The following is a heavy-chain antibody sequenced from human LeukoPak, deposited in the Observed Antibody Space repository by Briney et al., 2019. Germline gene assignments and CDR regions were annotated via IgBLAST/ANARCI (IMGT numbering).Heavy chain of an antibody. J-gene: IGHJ4*02. D-gene: IGHD5-18*01. V-gene: IGHV3-30*18. CDR1: GFTFSTYG. CDR2: ISYDGSKK. Sequence: PGGSLRLSCAASGFTFSTYGMHWVRQAPGKGLEWVAVISYDGSKKSYADSVKGRFTISRDNSNNTLYLHMNRQTSADTPVYYRAKDVSLQRWGGADYWGQGTPVTLPS. CDR3: AKDVSLQRWGGADY.